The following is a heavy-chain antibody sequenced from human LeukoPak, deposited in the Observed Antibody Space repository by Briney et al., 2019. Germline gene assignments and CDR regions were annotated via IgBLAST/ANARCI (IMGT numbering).Heavy chain of an antibody. Sequence: GGSLRLSCAASGFTFSSYAMSWVRQAPGKGLEWVSYISSSGSTIYYADSVKGRFTISRDNAKNSLYLQMSSLRAEDTAVYYCVLKPYYDFWSGYPDYGMDVWGQGTTVTVSS. D-gene: IGHD3-3*01. CDR1: GFTFSSYA. CDR2: ISSSGSTI. CDR3: VLKPYYDFWSGYPDYGMDV. J-gene: IGHJ6*02. V-gene: IGHV3-48*04.